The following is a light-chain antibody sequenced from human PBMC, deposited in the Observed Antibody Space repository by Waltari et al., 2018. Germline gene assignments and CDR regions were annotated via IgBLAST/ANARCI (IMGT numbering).Light chain of an antibody. J-gene: IGKJ3*01. CDR2: LGS. CDR1: QSLLHSNGYTY. V-gene: IGKV2-28*01. CDR3: MQALQTPFT. Sequence: DIVMTQSPLSLPVTPGERASISCRSSQSLLHSNGYTYLDWYLQKPGQSPQLLVYLGSNRDAGVPDRFSGSGSGTDFTLKISRVEAEDVGVYYCMQALQTPFTFGPGTKVDIK.